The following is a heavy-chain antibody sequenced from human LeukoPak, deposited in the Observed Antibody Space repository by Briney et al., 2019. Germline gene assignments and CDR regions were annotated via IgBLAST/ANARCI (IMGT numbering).Heavy chain of an antibody. D-gene: IGHD6-13*01. CDR2: VSGNNGNT. V-gene: IGHV1-18*01. CDR3: ARGYSSSWFEVAIPGYF. CDR1: GYTFTTYG. Sequence: GASVKVSCKASGYTFTTYGISWVRQAPGQGLEWMGWVSGNNGNTNYAQKLQGRVTLATDTSTSTAYMELRSLRSDDTAVYFCARGYSSSWFEVAIPGYFWGQGTLVTVSS. J-gene: IGHJ4*02.